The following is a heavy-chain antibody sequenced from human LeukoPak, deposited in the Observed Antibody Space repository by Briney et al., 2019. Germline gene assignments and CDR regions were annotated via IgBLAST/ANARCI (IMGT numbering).Heavy chain of an antibody. CDR1: GFTFDDYA. D-gene: IGHD5-12*01. Sequence: GGSLRLPCAASGFTFDDYAMHWVRQAPGKGLEWVSLISGDGGSTYYADSVKGRFTISRDNSKNSLYLQMNSLRTEDTALYYCAKDMATKHPYYYYYYGMDVWGQGTTVTVSS. CDR2: ISGDGGST. J-gene: IGHJ6*02. CDR3: AKDMATKHPYYYYYYGMDV. V-gene: IGHV3-43*02.